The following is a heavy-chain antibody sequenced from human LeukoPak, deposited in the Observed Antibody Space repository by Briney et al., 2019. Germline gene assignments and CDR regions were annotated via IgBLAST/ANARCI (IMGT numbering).Heavy chain of an antibody. V-gene: IGHV1-18*01. J-gene: IGHJ4*02. CDR1: RYTFTSYV. CDR2: MNTKNGKK. CDR3: ARVHTPGETPFFFAY. Sequence: GPVKVSCKAARYTFTSYVINGVGQSTGQEVEGMGWMNTKNGKKNYAQKLQGRGTMTPDTSTSTTNMGLRSLRSDEPAVYLCARVHTPGETPFFFAYGGQGTLVTVSS. D-gene: IGHD3-16*01.